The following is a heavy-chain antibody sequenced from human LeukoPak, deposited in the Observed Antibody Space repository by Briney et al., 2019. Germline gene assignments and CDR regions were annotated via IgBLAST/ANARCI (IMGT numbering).Heavy chain of an antibody. CDR3: ARDRPRPFDIVVVVAATRYYYGMDV. CDR2: ISYDGSNK. CDR1: GFSFSDYY. Sequence: GGSLRLSCAASGFSFSDYYMSWIRQAPGKGLEWVAVISYDGSNKYYADSVKGRFTISRDNSKNTLYLQMNSLRAEDTAVYYCARDRPRPFDIVVVVAATRYYYGMDVWGQGTTVTVSS. V-gene: IGHV3-30-3*01. D-gene: IGHD2-15*01. J-gene: IGHJ6*02.